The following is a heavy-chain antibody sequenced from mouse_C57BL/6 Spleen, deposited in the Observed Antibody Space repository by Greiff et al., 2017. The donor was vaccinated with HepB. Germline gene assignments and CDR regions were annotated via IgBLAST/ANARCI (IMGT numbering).Heavy chain of an antibody. CDR1: GYAFSSSW. J-gene: IGHJ2*01. Sequence: VKLQESGPELVKPGASVKISCKASGYAFSSSWMNWVKQRPGKGLEWIGRIYPGDGDTNYNGKFKGKATLTADKSSSTAYMQLSSLTSEDSAVYFCAKYYYGSRDYFDYWGQGTTLTVSS. D-gene: IGHD1-1*01. CDR2: IYPGDGDT. V-gene: IGHV1-82*01. CDR3: AKYYYGSRDYFDY.